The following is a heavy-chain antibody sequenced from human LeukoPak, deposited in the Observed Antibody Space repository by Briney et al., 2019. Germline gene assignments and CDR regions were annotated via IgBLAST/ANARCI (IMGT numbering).Heavy chain of an antibody. CDR2: ISGSGGST. D-gene: IGHD4-4*01. CDR1: GFTFSSYS. V-gene: IGHV3-23*01. Sequence: PGGSLRLSCAASGFTFSSYSMNWVRQAPGKGLEWVSAISGSGGSTYYADSVKGRFTISRDNSKNTLYLQMNSLRAEDTAVYYCAKQRPFGVTTSYFDYWGQGTLVTVSS. J-gene: IGHJ4*02. CDR3: AKQRPFGVTTSYFDY.